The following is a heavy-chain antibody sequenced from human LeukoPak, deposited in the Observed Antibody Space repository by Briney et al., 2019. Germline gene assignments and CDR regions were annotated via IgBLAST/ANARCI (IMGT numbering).Heavy chain of an antibody. V-gene: IGHV1-8*03. CDR3: ARKRAYTMVRGALDY. D-gene: IGHD3-10*01. CDR1: GYTLTSYD. Sequence: ASVKVSCKASGYTLTSYDINWVRQAPGQGLEWMGWMNPNSGNTGYAQKFQGRVTITRNTSISTAYMELSSLRSEDTAVYYCARKRAYTMVRGALDYWGQGTLVTVSS. CDR2: MNPNSGNT. J-gene: IGHJ4*02.